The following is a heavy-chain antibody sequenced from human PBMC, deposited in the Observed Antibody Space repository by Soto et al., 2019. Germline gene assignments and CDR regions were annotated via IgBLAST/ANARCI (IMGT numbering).Heavy chain of an antibody. Sequence: ASVKVSCKASGGTFSSYAISWVRQAPGQGLEWMGGIIPIFGTANYAQKFQGRVTITADESASTAYMELSSLRSEDTAVYYCAILGTGTGPDYWGQGTLVTVSS. J-gene: IGHJ4*02. CDR2: IIPIFGTA. CDR3: AILGTGTGPDY. D-gene: IGHD1-1*01. CDR1: GGTFSSYA. V-gene: IGHV1-69*13.